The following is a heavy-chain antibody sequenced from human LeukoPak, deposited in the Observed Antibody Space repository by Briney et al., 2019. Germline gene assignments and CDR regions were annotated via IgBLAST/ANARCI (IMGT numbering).Heavy chain of an antibody. V-gene: IGHV4-59*01. CDR3: ARSDYHNSGSHTVFDAFDI. J-gene: IGHJ3*02. CDR2: IDDSGNT. CDR1: GGSISRYY. D-gene: IGHD3-10*01. Sequence: TSETLSLTCTVSGGSISRYYWSWIRRPPGKGLEWIGYIDDSGNTNYNPSLKSQVTISVDKSKNQFSLKLSFVTAADTAMYYCARSDYHNSGSHTVFDAFDIWGQGTRVTVSS.